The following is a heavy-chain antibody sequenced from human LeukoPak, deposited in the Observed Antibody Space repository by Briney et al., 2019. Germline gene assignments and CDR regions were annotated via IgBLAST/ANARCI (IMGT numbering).Heavy chain of an antibody. J-gene: IGHJ4*02. V-gene: IGHV3-74*01. Sequence: PRGSLRLSCAASGFTSSSYWMRWVRQAPGKGLVWVSRLHSAGSSTSYADSVKGRFTIPRDNAKNTLYLQMNSLRAEDTAVYYCARDSGPERKFDYWAREPWSPSPQ. CDR1: GFTSSSYW. CDR2: LHSAGSST. D-gene: IGHD6-19*01. CDR3: ARDSGPERKFDY.